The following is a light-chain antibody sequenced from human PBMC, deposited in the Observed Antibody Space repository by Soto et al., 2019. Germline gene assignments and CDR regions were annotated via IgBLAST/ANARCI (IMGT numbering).Light chain of an antibody. J-gene: IGLJ3*02. CDR3: QSYDSSNRV. Sequence: NFMLTQPHSVSECPGKTVAISCTRSSGSIASNYVQWYQQRPGSSPTTVIYEDNQRPSGVPDRFSGSIDSSSNSASLTISGLKTEDEADYYCQSYDSSNRVFGGGTKVTVL. V-gene: IGLV6-57*01. CDR1: SGSIASNY. CDR2: EDN.